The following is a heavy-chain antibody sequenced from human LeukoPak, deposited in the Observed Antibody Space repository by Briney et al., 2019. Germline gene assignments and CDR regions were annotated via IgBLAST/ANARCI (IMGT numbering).Heavy chain of an antibody. D-gene: IGHD3-10*01. CDR1: GFTFSSYW. V-gene: IGHV3-23*01. CDR2: ISGSGGST. Sequence: GGSLRLSCAASGFTFSSYWMHWVRQAPGKGLEWVSAISGSGGSTYYADSVKGRFTISRDNSKNTLYLQMNSLRAEDTAVYYCAKHGFGVFEGYWGQGTLDTVSS. J-gene: IGHJ4*02. CDR3: AKHGFGVFEGY.